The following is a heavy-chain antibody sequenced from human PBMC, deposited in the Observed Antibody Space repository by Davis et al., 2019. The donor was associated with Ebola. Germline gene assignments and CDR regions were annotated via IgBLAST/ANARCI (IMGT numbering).Heavy chain of an antibody. CDR3: ATRTHTNSDLDS. D-gene: IGHD1-14*01. CDR1: GYTFTNYY. Sequence: ASVKVSCKASGYTFTNYYMHWVRQAPGQGLEWMGIINPSGDGTSYAQKFQGRVTLTRDTYITTSYMELSGLRSDDTAIYYCATRTHTNSDLDSWGQGTLVSVSS. CDR2: INPSGDGT. J-gene: IGHJ4*02. V-gene: IGHV1-46*01.